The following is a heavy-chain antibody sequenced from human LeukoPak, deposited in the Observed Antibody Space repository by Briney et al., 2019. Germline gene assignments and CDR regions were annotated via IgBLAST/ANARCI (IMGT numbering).Heavy chain of an antibody. Sequence: PSETLSLTCTVSGGSITTYYWSWIRQPPGSGLEWIGDFSFSESVDYNPSLKGRVTISVGTPNENQFSLKLDSVTAADTAVYYCARRRTTGLSGYLDVWGKGTTVTVSS. J-gene: IGHJ6*03. CDR1: GGSITTYY. D-gene: IGHD2-2*01. V-gene: IGHV4-59*08. CDR2: FSFSESV. CDR3: ARRRTTGLSGYLDV.